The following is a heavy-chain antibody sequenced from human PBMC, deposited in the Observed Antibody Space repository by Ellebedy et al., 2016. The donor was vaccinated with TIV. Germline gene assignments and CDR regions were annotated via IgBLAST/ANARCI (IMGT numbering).Heavy chain of an antibody. J-gene: IGHJ5*02. CDR2: IYPGDSET. CDR1: GYNFANSW. Sequence: GESLKISCQTSGYNFANSWIGCVRQMPGKGMEWMGIIYPGDSETSYSPSFQGQVTLSADKYIGTAYLQWSSPKASDTAIYFCARSRQGYNTGADLWGQGTLVTVSS. V-gene: IGHV5-51*01. CDR3: ARSRQGYNTGADL. D-gene: IGHD5-24*01.